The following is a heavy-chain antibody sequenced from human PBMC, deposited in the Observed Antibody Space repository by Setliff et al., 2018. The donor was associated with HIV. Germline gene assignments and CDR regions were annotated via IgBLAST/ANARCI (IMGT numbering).Heavy chain of an antibody. CDR2: INQYGSEK. J-gene: IGHJ4*02. CDR1: GFTFSTYW. V-gene: IGHV3-7*01. D-gene: IGHD3-10*01. Sequence: GGSLRLSCAASGFTFSTYWMRWVRQAPGKGLEWVANINQYGSEKYYVDSVKGRFTISRDNAKKSLDLQMNSLRVDDTAVYYCARPGRSNYWDSFDYWGQGILVTVSS. CDR3: ARPGRSNYWDSFDY.